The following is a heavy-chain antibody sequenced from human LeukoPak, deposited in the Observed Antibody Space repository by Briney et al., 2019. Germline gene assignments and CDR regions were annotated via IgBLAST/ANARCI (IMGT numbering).Heavy chain of an antibody. J-gene: IGHJ4*02. V-gene: IGHV1-2*02. CDR3: ARALAAADLPFDY. D-gene: IGHD6-13*01. CDR1: GYTFTGQY. CDR2: INPNSGGT. Sequence: GASVKVSCQASGYTFTGQYMHWVRQAPGQGLEWMGWINPNSGGTNYAQKFQGRVTMTRDTSISTAYMELSRLRSDDTAVYYCARALAAADLPFDYWGQGTLVTASS.